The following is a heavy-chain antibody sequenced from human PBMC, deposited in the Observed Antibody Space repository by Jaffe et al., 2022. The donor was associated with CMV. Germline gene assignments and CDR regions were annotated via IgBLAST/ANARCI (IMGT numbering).Heavy chain of an antibody. CDR3: AKDPGSGGWYGKYFHH. CDR1: GFTFTNYG. J-gene: IGHJ1*01. D-gene: IGHD6-19*01. V-gene: IGHV3-30*18. Sequence: QVHLVESGGGVVQPGRSLRLSCAASGFTFTNYGMHWVRQTPGKGLEWVAIISYDGSNKYYAASVKGRFTISRDNSKNTVDLQIDSLRAEDTAVYYCAKDPGSGGWYGKYFHHWGQGTLVTVSS. CDR2: ISYDGSNK.